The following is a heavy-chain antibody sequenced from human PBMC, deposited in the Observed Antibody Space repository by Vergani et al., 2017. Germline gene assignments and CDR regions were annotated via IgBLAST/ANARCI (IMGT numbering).Heavy chain of an antibody. CDR2: IRYDGSNK. CDR1: GFTFSSYG. V-gene: IGHV3-30*02. D-gene: IGHD3-10*01. CDR3: AKDRRELLWFGELDY. J-gene: IGHJ4*02. Sequence: VQLVESGGGVVQPGGSLRLSCAASGFTFSSYGMHWVRQAPGKGLEWVAFIRYDGSNKYYADSVKGRFTISRDNSKNTLYLQMNSLRAEDTAVYYCAKDRRELLWFGELDYWGQGTLVTVSS.